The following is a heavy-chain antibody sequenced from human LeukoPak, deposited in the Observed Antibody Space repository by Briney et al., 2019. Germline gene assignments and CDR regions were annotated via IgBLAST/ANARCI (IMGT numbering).Heavy chain of an antibody. Sequence: GESLKISCKGSGYGSGYSFTSHWIAWVRQMPGKGLEWMGIIYPRDSNTIYSPSFQGPVTISVDPSINTAYLQWISLKASGTAMYYCARHPIAAGGAYNWFDPWGQGTLVTVSS. V-gene: IGHV5-51*01. D-gene: IGHD6-13*01. J-gene: IGHJ5*02. CDR3: ARHPIAAGGAYNWFDP. CDR1: GYSFTSHW. CDR2: IYPRDSNT.